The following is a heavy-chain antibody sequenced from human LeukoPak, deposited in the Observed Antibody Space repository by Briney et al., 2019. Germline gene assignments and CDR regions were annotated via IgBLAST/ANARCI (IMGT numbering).Heavy chain of an antibody. Sequence: SETLSLTCTVSGGSISSGGYYWSWIRQHPGKGLGWIGYIYYSGSTYYNPSLKSRVTISVDTSKNQFSLKLSSVTAADTAVYCCARFRYSSGYIDYWGQGTLVTVSS. D-gene: IGHD3-22*01. CDR2: IYYSGST. CDR1: GGSISSGGYY. V-gene: IGHV4-31*03. J-gene: IGHJ4*02. CDR3: ARFRYSSGYIDY.